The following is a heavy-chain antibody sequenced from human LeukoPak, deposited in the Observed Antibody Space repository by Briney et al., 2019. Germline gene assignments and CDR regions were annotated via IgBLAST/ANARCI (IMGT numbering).Heavy chain of an antibody. CDR1: GFTFSRYW. J-gene: IGHJ4*02. D-gene: IGHD5-24*01. CDR3: AVSRDGHNYFDY. V-gene: IGHV3-74*01. Sequence: PGGSLRLSCAAYGFTFSRYWMHWVRQAPGKGLLWVLPINSDASSTSYTDSVKGRFTISRDNAKSKLYLQMNSLRAEDTAVYYCAVSRDGHNYFDYWGQGTLVTVSS. CDR2: INSDASST.